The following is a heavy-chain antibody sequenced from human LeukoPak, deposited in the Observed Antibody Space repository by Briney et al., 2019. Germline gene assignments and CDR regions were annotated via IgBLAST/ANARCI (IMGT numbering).Heavy chain of an antibody. D-gene: IGHD6-13*01. CDR1: GFTFSSYS. Sequence: PGGSLRLSCAASGFTFSSYSMNWVRQAPGKGLEWVSSISSSSSYIYYADSVKGRFTISRDNAKNTLYLQMNSLRAEDTAVYYCARGRQQLANWFDPWGQGTLVTVSS. V-gene: IGHV3-21*01. J-gene: IGHJ5*02. CDR2: ISSSSSYI. CDR3: ARGRQQLANWFDP.